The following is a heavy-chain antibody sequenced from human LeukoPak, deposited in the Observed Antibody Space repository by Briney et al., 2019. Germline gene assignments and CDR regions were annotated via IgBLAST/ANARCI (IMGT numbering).Heavy chain of an antibody. D-gene: IGHD2-2*01. CDR2: INPSGGST. J-gene: IGHJ5*02. CDR3: ARGSAYQLLWDWFDP. V-gene: IGHV1-46*01. CDR1: GYTFTSYY. Sequence: GASVKVSCKASGYTFTSYYMHWVRQAPGQGLEWMGIINPSGGSTSYAQKFQGRVTMTRDMSISTAYMELSRLRSDDTAVYYCARGSAYQLLWDWFDPWGQGTLVTVSS.